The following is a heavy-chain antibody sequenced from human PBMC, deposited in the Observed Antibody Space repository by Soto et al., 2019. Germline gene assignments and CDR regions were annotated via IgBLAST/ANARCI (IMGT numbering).Heavy chain of an antibody. D-gene: IGHD5-12*01. CDR3: ARGYTRYDWTSFYYYYYGMDV. V-gene: IGHV1-69*02. CDR2: IIPILGIA. CDR1: GGTFSSYT. Sequence: QVQLVQSGAEVKKPGSSVKVSCKASGGTFSSYTISWVRQAPGQGLEWMGRIIPILGIANYAQKFQGRVTITADKSTTTASIELSRLRSEDPAVYYCARGYTRYDWTSFYYYYYGMDVWGQGTTVTVSS. J-gene: IGHJ6*02.